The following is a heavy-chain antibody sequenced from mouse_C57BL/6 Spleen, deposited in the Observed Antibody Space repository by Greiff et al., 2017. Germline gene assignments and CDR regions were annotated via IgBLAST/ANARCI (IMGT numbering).Heavy chain of an antibody. D-gene: IGHD2-5*01. CDR3: ARDCHSKRFAY. CDR2: ISDGGSYT. V-gene: IGHV5-4*01. CDR1: GFTFSSYA. J-gene: IGHJ3*01. Sequence: EVKLVESGGGLVKPGGSLKLSCAASGFTFSSYAMSWVRQTPEKRLEWVATISDGGSYTYYPDNVKGRFTISRDNAKNNLYLQMSHLKSEDTAMYYCARDCHSKRFAYWGQGTLVTVSA.